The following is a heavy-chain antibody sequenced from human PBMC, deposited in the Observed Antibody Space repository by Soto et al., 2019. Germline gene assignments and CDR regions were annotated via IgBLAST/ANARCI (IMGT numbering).Heavy chain of an antibody. D-gene: IGHD5-18*01. CDR1: GGSVSSGSYY. V-gene: IGHV4-61*01. Sequence: SETLSLTCTVSGGSVSSGSYYWNWIRQPPGKGLEWIGYIYDSGSPTYNPSLKSRVPISVDTSKNQFSLKVDSVTAPDTVVNCCATVRYGDSRNYWGQGATVTVSS. CDR2: IYDSGSP. CDR3: ATVRYGDSRNY. J-gene: IGHJ4*02.